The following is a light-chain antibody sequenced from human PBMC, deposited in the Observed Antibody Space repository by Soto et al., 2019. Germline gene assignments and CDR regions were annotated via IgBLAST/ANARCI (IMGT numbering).Light chain of an antibody. CDR1: NSDVGSYNL. J-gene: IGLJ2*01. Sequence: LTQPASLSGSPGQSITISCTGSNSDVGSYNLVSWYQQHPGKAPKLIIYEVTKRPSGVSNRFSGSKSGNTASLTISGLQAEDEADYYCCSYAGTDTPIGGGTKVTVL. CDR3: CSYAGTDTP. CDR2: EVT. V-gene: IGLV2-23*02.